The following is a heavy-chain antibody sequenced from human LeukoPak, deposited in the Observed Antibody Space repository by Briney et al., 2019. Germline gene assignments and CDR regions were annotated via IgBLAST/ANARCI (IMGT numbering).Heavy chain of an antibody. Sequence: PGGSLRLSCAASGFTFSSYAMSWVRQAPGKGLHLVSAISGSGGSTYYADSVKGRFTISRDNSKNSLYLQMNSLRAEDTAVYYCAKDGWIQLWAPYYFDYWGQGTLVTVSS. CDR1: GFTFSSYA. V-gene: IGHV3-23*01. D-gene: IGHD5-18*01. CDR3: AKDGWIQLWAPYYFDY. CDR2: ISGSGGST. J-gene: IGHJ4*02.